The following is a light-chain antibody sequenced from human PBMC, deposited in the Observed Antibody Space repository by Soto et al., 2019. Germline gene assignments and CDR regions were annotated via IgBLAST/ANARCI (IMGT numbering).Light chain of an antibody. CDR1: NNDVGFYNY. Sequence: QSALTQPRSVSGSPGQSVTLPCTGTNNDVGFYNYVSWYQQQLGKAPKLLIYDVNKRPSGVPPRFSGSKSANTASLTISGLQAADEADYYCNSYAGGLVLFGGGTKVTGL. J-gene: IGLJ2*01. V-gene: IGLV2-11*01. CDR3: NSYAGGLVL. CDR2: DVN.